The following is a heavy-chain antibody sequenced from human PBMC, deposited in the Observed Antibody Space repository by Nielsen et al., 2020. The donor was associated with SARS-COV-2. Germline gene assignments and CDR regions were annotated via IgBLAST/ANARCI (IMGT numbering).Heavy chain of an antibody. J-gene: IGHJ6*02. CDR1: GFTFSSYG. Sequence: GESLKISCAASGFTFSSYGMHWVRQAPGKGLEWVAVISYDGSNKYYADSVKGRFAISRDNSKNTLYLQMNSLRAEDTAVYYCASDSNSYNYYYYYGMDVWDQGTTVTVSS. CDR3: ASDSNSYNYYYYYGMDV. D-gene: IGHD2-2*01. V-gene: IGHV3-30*03. CDR2: ISYDGSNK.